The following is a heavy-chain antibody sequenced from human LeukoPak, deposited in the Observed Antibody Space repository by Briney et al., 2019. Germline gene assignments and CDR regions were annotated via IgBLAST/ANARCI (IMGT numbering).Heavy chain of an antibody. CDR2: INHSGST. CDR3: VVRPSYYYGMDV. CDR1: GGSFSGYY. J-gene: IGHJ6*02. Sequence: SETLSLTCAVYGGSFSGYYWSWIRQLPGKGLEWIGEINHSGSTNYNPSLKSRVTISVDTSKNQFSLKLSSVTAADTAVYYCVVRPSYYYGMDVWGQGTTVTVSS. V-gene: IGHV4-34*01. D-gene: IGHD2-2*01.